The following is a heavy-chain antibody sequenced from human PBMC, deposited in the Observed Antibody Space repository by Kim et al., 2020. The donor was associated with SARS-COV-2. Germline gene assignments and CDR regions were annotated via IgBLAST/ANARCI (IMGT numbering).Heavy chain of an antibody. Sequence: GGSLRLSCAASGFTFSSYSMNWVRQAPGKGLEWVSSISSSSSYIYYADSVKGRFTISRDNAKNSLYLQMNSLRAEDTAVYYCARSAASDSSSWGYYYYYYGMDVWGQGTTVTVSS. D-gene: IGHD6-6*01. V-gene: IGHV3-21*01. J-gene: IGHJ6*02. CDR1: GFTFSSYS. CDR2: ISSSSSYI. CDR3: ARSAASDSSSWGYYYYYYGMDV.